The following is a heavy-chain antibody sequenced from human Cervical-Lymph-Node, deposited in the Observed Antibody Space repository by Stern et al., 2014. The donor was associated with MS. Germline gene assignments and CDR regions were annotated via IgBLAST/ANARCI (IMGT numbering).Heavy chain of an antibody. CDR3: ARVRVTVTRNWFDP. CDR1: GGSISSGGYY. V-gene: IGHV4-31*03. D-gene: IGHD4-17*01. CDR2: IYYSGST. J-gene: IGHJ5*02. Sequence: QVQLQESGPGLVKPSQTLSLTCTVSGGSISSGGYYWSWIRQHPGKGLEXIGYIYYSGSTYYNPSLKSRVTISVDTSKNQFSLKLSSVTAADTAVYYCARVRVTVTRNWFDPWGQGTLVTVSS.